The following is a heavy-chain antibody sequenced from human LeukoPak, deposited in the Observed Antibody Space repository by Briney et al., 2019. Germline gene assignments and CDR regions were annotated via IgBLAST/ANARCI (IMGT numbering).Heavy chain of an antibody. CDR3: ARTDTTSAGFLDY. J-gene: IGHJ4*02. D-gene: IGHD6-13*01. CDR2: INQDGSVK. Sequence: GSLRLSCAASGFTFRSNWMTWVRQAPGKGLEWVANINQDGSVKKYVDSVKDRFTISRDNAEISLYLQMNSLRAGDTAVYFCARTDTTSAGFLDYWGQGILVTVSS. CDR1: GFTFRSNW. V-gene: IGHV3-7*01.